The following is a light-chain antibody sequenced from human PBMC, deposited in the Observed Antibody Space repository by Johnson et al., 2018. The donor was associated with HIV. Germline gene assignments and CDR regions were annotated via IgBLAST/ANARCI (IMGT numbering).Light chain of an antibody. Sequence: QSVLTQPASVSAASGQKVNISCSGSSSNIGNYYVSWYQHLPGTAPKLLIYDNNKRPSGIPDRCSGSKSGTSATLGIAGLQPGDEAVYFCGTWDSSLTTYVFGTGTKVTVL. CDR1: SSNIGNYY. CDR3: GTWDSSLTTYV. J-gene: IGLJ1*01. CDR2: DNN. V-gene: IGLV1-51*01.